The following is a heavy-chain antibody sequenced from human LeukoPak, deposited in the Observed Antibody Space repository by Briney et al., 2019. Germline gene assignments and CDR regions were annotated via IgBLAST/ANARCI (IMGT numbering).Heavy chain of an antibody. Sequence: SETLSLTCTVSGGSISSYYWSWIRQPAGKGLEWIGRIYTGGSTNYNPSLKSRVTMSVDTSKNQFSLKLSSVTAADTAVYYCARDTGSYYYYYMDVWGKGTTVTVSS. CDR2: IYTGGST. J-gene: IGHJ6*03. V-gene: IGHV4-4*07. CDR3: ARDTGSYYYYYMDV. D-gene: IGHD2-15*01. CDR1: GGSISSYY.